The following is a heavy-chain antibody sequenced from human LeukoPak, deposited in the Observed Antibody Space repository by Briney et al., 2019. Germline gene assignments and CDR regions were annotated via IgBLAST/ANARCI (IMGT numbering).Heavy chain of an antibody. CDR3: ARGPPQPADIDMTTETTYFDY. V-gene: IGHV4-34*01. J-gene: IGHJ4*02. CDR1: GGSFSGYY. Sequence: PSETLSLTCAVYGGSFSGYYWSWIRQPPGKGLEWIGEINHSGSTNYNPSLKSRVTISVGTSKNQFSLKLSSVTAADTAVYYCARGPPQPADIDMTTETTYFDYWGQGTLVTVSS. D-gene: IGHD4-17*01. CDR2: INHSGST.